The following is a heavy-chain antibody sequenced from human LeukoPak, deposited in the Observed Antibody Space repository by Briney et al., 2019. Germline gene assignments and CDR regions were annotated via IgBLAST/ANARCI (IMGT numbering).Heavy chain of an antibody. D-gene: IGHD3-22*01. J-gene: IGHJ3*02. CDR2: INPNSGGT. Sequence: ASVKVSCKASGYTFTGYYMHWVRQAPGQGLEWMGWINPNSGGTNYAQKFQGRVTMTRDTSISTAYMELSRLRSDDTAVYYCVRVEDYYYDSSGLIWGQGTMVTVSS. V-gene: IGHV1-2*02. CDR3: VRVEDYYYDSSGLI. CDR1: GYTFTGYY.